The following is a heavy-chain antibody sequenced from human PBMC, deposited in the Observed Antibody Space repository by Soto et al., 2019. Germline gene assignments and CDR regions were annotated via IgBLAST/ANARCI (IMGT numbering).Heavy chain of an antibody. J-gene: IGHJ4*02. Sequence: PGGSLRLSCAASGFTVTSNYMSWVRQAAGRGLEWVSVIYAGSITFYADSVKGRFTISRDSSKNSLYLEMNSLRAEDTAVYYCARIPYYNSGTIFDNWGQGTLVTVSS. CDR1: GFTVTSNY. CDR2: IYAGSIT. D-gene: IGHD3-10*01. CDR3: ARIPYYNSGTIFDN. V-gene: IGHV3-53*01.